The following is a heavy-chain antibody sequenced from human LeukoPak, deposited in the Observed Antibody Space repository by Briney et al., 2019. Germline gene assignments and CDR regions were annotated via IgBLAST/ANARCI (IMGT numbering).Heavy chain of an antibody. CDR1: GFTFSSYA. Sequence: GGSLRLSCAASGFTFSSYAMSWVRQAPGKGLEWVSAISGSGGSTYYADSVKGRFTISRDNSKNTLYLQMNSLRAEDTAVYYWANGGGDIDDFDYWGQGTLVTVSS. CDR3: ANGGGDIDDFDY. D-gene: IGHD3-16*01. CDR2: ISGSGGST. J-gene: IGHJ4*02. V-gene: IGHV3-23*01.